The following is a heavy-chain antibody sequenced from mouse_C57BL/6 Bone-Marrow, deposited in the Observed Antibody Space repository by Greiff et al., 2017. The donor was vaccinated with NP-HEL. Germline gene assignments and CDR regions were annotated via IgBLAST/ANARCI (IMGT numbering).Heavy chain of an antibody. D-gene: IGHD1-1*01. CDR1: GFTFSDYG. Sequence: EVQLVESGGGLVKPGGSLKLSCAASGFTFSDYGMHWVRQAPEKGLEWVAYISSGSSTIYYADTVKGRFTISRDNAKNTLFLQMTSLRSEDTAMYYCARPTLDYGSGNFDYWGQGTTLTVSS. CDR3: ARPTLDYGSGNFDY. J-gene: IGHJ2*01. V-gene: IGHV5-17*01. CDR2: ISSGSSTI.